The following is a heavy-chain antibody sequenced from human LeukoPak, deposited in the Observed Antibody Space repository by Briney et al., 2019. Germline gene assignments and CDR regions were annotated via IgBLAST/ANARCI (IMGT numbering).Heavy chain of an antibody. CDR2: ISYDGSNK. V-gene: IGHV3-30*03. Sequence: PGRSLRLSCAASGFTFSSYGMHWVRQAPGKGLEWVAVISYDGSNKYYADSVKGRFTISRDNSKNTLYLQMNSLRAEDTAVYYCARVPYDILTGYNPLLYGMDVWGQGTTVTVSS. CDR1: GFTFSSYG. J-gene: IGHJ6*02. D-gene: IGHD3-9*01. CDR3: ARVPYDILTGYNPLLYGMDV.